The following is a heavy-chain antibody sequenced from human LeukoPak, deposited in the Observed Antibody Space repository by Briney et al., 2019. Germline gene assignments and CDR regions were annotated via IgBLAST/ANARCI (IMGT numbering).Heavy chain of an antibody. CDR3: APSPIYYYDSSGYLGI. CDR1: GFTFSSYS. J-gene: IGHJ4*02. CDR2: ISSSSSYI. D-gene: IGHD3-22*01. Sequence: PGGSLRLSCAASGFTFSSYSMNWVRQAPGKGLEWVSSISSSSSYIYYADSVKGRFTISRDNAKSSLYLQMNSLRAEDTAVYYCAPSPIYYYDSSGYLGIWGQGTLVTVSS. V-gene: IGHV3-21*01.